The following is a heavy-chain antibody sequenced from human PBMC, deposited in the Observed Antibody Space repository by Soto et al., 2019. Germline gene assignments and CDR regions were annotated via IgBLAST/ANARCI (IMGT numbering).Heavy chain of an antibody. Sequence: QVQLQQWGAGLLKPSETLSLTCAVYGGSFSGYYWSWIRQPPGKGLEWIGEINHSGSTNYNPSLKSRVTRSVDTSKNQFSLKLSSVTAADTAVYYCARGYSGYDPFDYWGQGTLVTVSS. CDR2: INHSGST. J-gene: IGHJ4*02. CDR3: ARGYSGYDPFDY. CDR1: GGSFSGYY. D-gene: IGHD5-12*01. V-gene: IGHV4-34*01.